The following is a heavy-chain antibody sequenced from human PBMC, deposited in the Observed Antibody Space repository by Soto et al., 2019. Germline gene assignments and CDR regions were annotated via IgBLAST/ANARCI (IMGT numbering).Heavy chain of an antibody. CDR2: ISYDGSNK. D-gene: IGHD5-12*01. Sequence: QVQLVESGGGVVQPGRSLRLSCAASGFTFSSYGMHWVRQAPGKGLEWVAVISYDGSNKYYADSVKGRFTISRDNSKNTLYLQMNSLRAEDTAVYYCAKGADIVVKGYFDYWGQGTLVTVSS. CDR1: GFTFSSYG. J-gene: IGHJ4*02. V-gene: IGHV3-30*18. CDR3: AKGADIVVKGYFDY.